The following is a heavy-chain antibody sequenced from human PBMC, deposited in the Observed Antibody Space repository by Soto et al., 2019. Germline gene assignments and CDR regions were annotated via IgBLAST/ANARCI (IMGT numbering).Heavy chain of an antibody. Sequence: QLQLQESGPGLVKPSETLSLTCTVSGGSISSSSYYWGWIRQPPGKGLEWIGSIYYSGSTYYNPSLKSRVTIPVDTSKTQFSLKLSSVTDADKAVYYCASHSSYYSSGMDVWGQGTTVTVSS. J-gene: IGHJ6*02. V-gene: IGHV4-39*01. CDR2: IYYSGST. CDR3: ASHSSYYSSGMDV. CDR1: GGSISSSSYY.